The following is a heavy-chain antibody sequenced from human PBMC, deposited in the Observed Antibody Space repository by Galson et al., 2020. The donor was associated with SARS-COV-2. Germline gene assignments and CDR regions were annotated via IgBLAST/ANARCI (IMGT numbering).Heavy chain of an antibody. Sequence: SETLSLTCAVYGGSFSGYYWSWIRQPPGKGLEWIGEINHSGSTNYNPSLKSRVTISVDTSKNQFSLKLSSVTAADTAVYYCARGRGGVAMIGVVTPYYYYGMDVWGQATTVTVAS. J-gene: IGHJ6*02. CDR1: GGSFSGYY. CDR3: ARGRGGVAMIGVVTPYYYYGMDV. V-gene: IGHV4-34*01. CDR2: INHSGST. D-gene: IGHD3-22*01.